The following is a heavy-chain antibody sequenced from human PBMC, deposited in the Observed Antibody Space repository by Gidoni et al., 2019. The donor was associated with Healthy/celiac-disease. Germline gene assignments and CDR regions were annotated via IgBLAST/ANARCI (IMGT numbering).Heavy chain of an antibody. J-gene: IGHJ4*02. CDR3: TTDSVYCSSTSCYLFDY. V-gene: IGHV3-15*01. Sequence: EVQLVESGGGLVKTGGSLRLSCAASGFTFSNAWMSWVRQAPGKGLEWVGRIKSKTDGGTTDYAAPVKGRFTISRDDSKNTLYLQMNSLKTEDTAVYYCTTDSVYCSSTSCYLFDYWGQGTLVTVSS. CDR1: GFTFSNAW. CDR2: IKSKTDGGTT. D-gene: IGHD2-2*01.